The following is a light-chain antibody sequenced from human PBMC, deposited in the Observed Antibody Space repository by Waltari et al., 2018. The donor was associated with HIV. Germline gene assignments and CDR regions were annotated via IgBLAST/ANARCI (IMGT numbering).Light chain of an antibody. J-gene: IGLJ3*02. Sequence: QSVLTQPPSASGPPGQRVTISCFGSSSNIGGNTVNWYLQFPGSAPQLLLYSTDQRPSGVPDRFSGSKSGTSASLAISGLQSEDEADYYCATWDDSLSGPVFGGGTKVTVV. CDR2: STD. V-gene: IGLV1-44*01. CDR3: ATWDDSLSGPV. CDR1: SSNIGGNT.